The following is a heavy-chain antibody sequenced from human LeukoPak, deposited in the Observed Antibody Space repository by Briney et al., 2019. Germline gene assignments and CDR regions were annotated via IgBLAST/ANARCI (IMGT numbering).Heavy chain of an antibody. J-gene: IGHJ5*02. D-gene: IGHD2-2*01. CDR1: GYSISSYH. CDR3: AREAGYCSSTNCYSWFDP. CDR2: VHYSGST. V-gene: IGHV4-59*01. Sequence: SETLSLTCTVSGYSISSYHWSWIRQPPGKGLEWIGFVHYSGSTRYNPSLKSRVTMSVDTSKNQFFLKLSSVTAADTAVYYCAREAGYCSSTNCYSWFDPWGQGTLVTVSS.